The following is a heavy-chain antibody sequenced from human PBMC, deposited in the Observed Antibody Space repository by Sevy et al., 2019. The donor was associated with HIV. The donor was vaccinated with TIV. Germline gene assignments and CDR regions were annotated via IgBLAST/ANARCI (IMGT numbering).Heavy chain of an antibody. CDR2: INPSGGST. CDR1: GYTFTSYY. Sequence: ASVKVSCKASGYTFTSYYMHWLRQAPGQGLEWMGIINPSGGSTSYAQKFQGRVTMTRDTSTSTVYMELSSLRSEDTAVYYCARDHSSGDAFDIWGQGTMVTVSS. CDR3: ARDHSSGDAFDI. J-gene: IGHJ3*02. D-gene: IGHD3-22*01. V-gene: IGHV1-46*01.